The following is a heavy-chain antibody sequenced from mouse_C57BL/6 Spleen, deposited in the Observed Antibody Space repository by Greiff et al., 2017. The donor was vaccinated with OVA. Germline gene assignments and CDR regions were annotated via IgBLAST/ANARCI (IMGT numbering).Heavy chain of an antibody. CDR2: IYPGDGDT. D-gene: IGHD1-2*01. Sequence: QVQLQQSGPELVKPGASVKISCKASGYAFSSSWMNWVKQRPGKGLEWIGRIYPGDGDTNYNGMFKGKATLTADKSSSTAYMQLSSLTSEDSAVYFCARSRVTTALDYWGQDTTLTVSS. CDR3: ARSRVTTALDY. J-gene: IGHJ2*01. CDR1: GYAFSSSW. V-gene: IGHV1-82*01.